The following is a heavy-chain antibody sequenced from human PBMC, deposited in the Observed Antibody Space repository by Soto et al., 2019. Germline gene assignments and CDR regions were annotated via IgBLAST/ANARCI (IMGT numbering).Heavy chain of an antibody. CDR1: GGSISSGGYS. J-gene: IGHJ6*02. D-gene: IGHD3-10*01. V-gene: IGHV4-30-2*01. Sequence: QLQLQESGSGLVKPSQTLSLTCAVSGGSISSGGYSWSWIRQPPGKGLEWIGYIYHSGSTYYNPSLKSRVTISVDRSKNQFSLKLSSVTAADTAVYYCARELWFGDRYYYGMDVWGQGTTVTVSS. CDR2: IYHSGST. CDR3: ARELWFGDRYYYGMDV.